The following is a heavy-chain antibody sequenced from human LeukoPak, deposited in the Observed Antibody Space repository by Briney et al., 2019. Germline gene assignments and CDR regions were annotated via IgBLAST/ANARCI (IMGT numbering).Heavy chain of an antibody. CDR2: ISTTGSSM. CDR1: GFTFSSYE. J-gene: IGHJ4*02. CDR3: ARVQRGIAVALDY. V-gene: IGHV3-48*03. D-gene: IGHD6-19*01. Sequence: PGGSLRLSCAASGFTFSSYEMNWVRQAPGKGLEWVSYISTTGSSMYYADSVKGRFTISRDNVKNLLYLQMNSLRAEDTAVYYCARVQRGIAVALDYWGQGTLATVSS.